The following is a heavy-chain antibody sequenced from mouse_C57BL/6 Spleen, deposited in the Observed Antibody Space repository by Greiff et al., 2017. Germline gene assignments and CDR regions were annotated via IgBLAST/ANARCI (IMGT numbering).Heavy chain of an antibody. D-gene: IGHD1-1*01. V-gene: IGHV2-6-1*01. CDR2: IWSDGST. J-gene: IGHJ4*01. Sequence: QVQLKESGPGLVAPSQSLSITCTVSGFSLTSYGVPWVRQPPGKGLEWLVVIWSDGSTTYNSALKSRLSISKDNSKSQVFLKMNSLQTDDTAMYYCARHKDYYGSSYLYYAMDYWGQGTSVTVSS. CDR1: GFSLTSYG. CDR3: ARHKDYYGSSYLYYAMDY.